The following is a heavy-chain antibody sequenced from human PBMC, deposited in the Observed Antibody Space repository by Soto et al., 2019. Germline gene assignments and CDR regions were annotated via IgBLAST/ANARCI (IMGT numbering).Heavy chain of an antibody. V-gene: IGHV1-8*01. Sequence: QVPLVQSGAEVKKPGASVKVSCKASGYTFTSYDINWVRQATGQGLEWMGWMNPNSGNTGYAQKFQGRVARTRNNSISSAYMELSSLRSEETAVYYCARSPSWETTVTPYYFDYWGQGTLVTVPS. J-gene: IGHJ4*02. CDR3: ARSPSWETTVTPYYFDY. D-gene: IGHD4-4*01. CDR2: MNPNSGNT. CDR1: GYTFTSYD.